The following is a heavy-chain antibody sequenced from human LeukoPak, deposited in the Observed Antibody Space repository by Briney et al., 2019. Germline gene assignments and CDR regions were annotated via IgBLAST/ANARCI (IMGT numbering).Heavy chain of an antibody. CDR3: ARGQYLVY. Sequence: GGSLRLSCAASGFSFNTYEMNWVRQAPGKGMEWVSYISSRGSTIFYADSVKGRFTISRDNAKSSLYLQMSGLRAEDTAVYYCARGQYLVYWGQGTLVTVSS. V-gene: IGHV3-48*03. CDR2: ISSRGSTI. CDR1: GFSFNTYE. D-gene: IGHD2-2*01. J-gene: IGHJ4*02.